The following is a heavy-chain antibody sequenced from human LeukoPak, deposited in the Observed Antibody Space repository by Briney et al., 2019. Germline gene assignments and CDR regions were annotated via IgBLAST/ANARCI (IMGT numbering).Heavy chain of an antibody. CDR3: TRGPGDYSNYLDL. Sequence: PSETLSLTCSVSGYSISTSYYWGWVRQSPGKGLEWLGSIFHRGHTYYNASLQSRVTLSIDTSKNQFSLNLTSVTAADTAVYFCTRGPGDYSNYLDLWGQGTLVTVSS. D-gene: IGHD4-11*01. CDR1: GYSISTSYY. V-gene: IGHV4-38-2*02. J-gene: IGHJ4*02. CDR2: IFHRGHT.